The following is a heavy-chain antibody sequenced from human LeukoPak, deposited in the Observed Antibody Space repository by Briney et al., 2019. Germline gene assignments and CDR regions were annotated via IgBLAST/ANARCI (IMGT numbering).Heavy chain of an antibody. Sequence: GGSLRLSCAASGFTFSSYGMQWVRQAPGKGLEGVAFIHYDGSNKYYANSVKGRFTISRDNSKNTLYLHMNSLRAEDTAVYYCAKDPIRGVRPYYFSSWGQGTLVTVSS. CDR1: GFTFSSYG. J-gene: IGHJ4*02. CDR3: AKDPIRGVRPYYFSS. D-gene: IGHD3-10*01. CDR2: IHYDGSNK. V-gene: IGHV3-30*02.